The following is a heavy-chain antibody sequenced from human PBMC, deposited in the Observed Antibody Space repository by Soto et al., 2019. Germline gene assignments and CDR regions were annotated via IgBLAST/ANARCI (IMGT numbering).Heavy chain of an antibody. J-gene: IGHJ2*01. CDR3: ARYCGGGCSGGNYLPYDY. Sequence: ASVKVSFKASGFTFTSYGISWVRQAPGQGLEWMGWISGYNGNLKYAQKLQDRVTMTIDTSTNTAYMELRSLRSDDTAVYYCARYCGGGCSGGNYLPYDYWGR. V-gene: IGHV1-18*01. CDR1: GFTFTSYG. D-gene: IGHD3-10*02. CDR2: ISGYNGNL.